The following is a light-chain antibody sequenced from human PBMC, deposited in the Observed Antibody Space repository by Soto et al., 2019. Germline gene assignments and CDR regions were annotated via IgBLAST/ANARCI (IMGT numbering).Light chain of an antibody. CDR1: QCVSSY. CDR2: GAS. J-gene: IGKJ5*01. CDR3: QQRTDWPRT. V-gene: IGKV3-11*01. Sequence: EIVLTQSPATLSLSPGERATLSCRASQCVSSYLAWYQQRPGQAPRLLIYGASNRATGIPARFSGSGSGTDFTLTISSLEAEDFAVYYCQQRTDWPRTFGQGTRLEIK.